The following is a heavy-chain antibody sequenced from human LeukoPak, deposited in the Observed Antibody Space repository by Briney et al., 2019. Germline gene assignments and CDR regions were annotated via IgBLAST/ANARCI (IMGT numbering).Heavy chain of an antibody. CDR1: GLTFSSYG. Sequence: PGGSLRLSCAVSGLTFSSYGMHWVRQAPGKGLEWVAFIRYDGSNKYYADSVKGRFTISRDNSKNTLYLQMNSLRAEDTAVYYCAKGLDSGRTWFDYWGQGTLVTVSS. CDR2: IRYDGSNK. D-gene: IGHD3-10*01. J-gene: IGHJ4*02. V-gene: IGHV3-30*02. CDR3: AKGLDSGRTWFDY.